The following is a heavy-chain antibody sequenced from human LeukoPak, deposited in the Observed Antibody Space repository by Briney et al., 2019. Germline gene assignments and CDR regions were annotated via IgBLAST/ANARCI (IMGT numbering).Heavy chain of an antibody. CDR3: AKGYSSGWANWLDP. CDR1: GFTFSSYA. V-gene: IGHV3-23*01. Sequence: GGSLRLSCAASGFTFSSYAMTWVRQAPGKGLEWVSGISGSGGGTYYADSVKGRLTISRDNSKNTLYLQVNSLRAEDTAVYYCAKGYSSGWANWLDPWGQGTLVTVSS. J-gene: IGHJ5*02. CDR2: ISGSGGGT. D-gene: IGHD6-19*01.